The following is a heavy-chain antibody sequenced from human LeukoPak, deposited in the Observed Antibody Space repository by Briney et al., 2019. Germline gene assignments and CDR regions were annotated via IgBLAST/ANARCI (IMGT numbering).Heavy chain of an antibody. V-gene: IGHV1-69*06. CDR2: IIPIFGTS. CDR1: GGTFSSYG. Sequence: ASVKVSCKASGGTFSSYGITWVRQAPGQGLEWMGGIIPIFGTSNYAQKFQGRVTITADKSTSTAYMELSSLRSEDTAVYYCAKGPRITLVRGGQWYYYMDVWGKGTTVTISS. CDR3: AKGPRITLVRGGQWYYYMDV. J-gene: IGHJ6*03. D-gene: IGHD3-10*01.